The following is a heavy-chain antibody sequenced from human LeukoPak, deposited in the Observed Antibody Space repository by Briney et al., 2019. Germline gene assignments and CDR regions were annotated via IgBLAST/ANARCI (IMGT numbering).Heavy chain of an antibody. J-gene: IGHJ3*02. V-gene: IGHV1-69*13. CDR2: IIPIFGTA. CDR1: GGTFSSYA. Sequence: SVKVSCKASGGTFSSYAISWVGQAPGQGLEWMGGIIPIFGTANYAQKLQGRVTITADESTSTAYMELSSLRSEDTAVYYCASIGVTNAFDIWGQGTMVTVSS. CDR3: ASIGVTNAFDI. D-gene: IGHD3-22*01.